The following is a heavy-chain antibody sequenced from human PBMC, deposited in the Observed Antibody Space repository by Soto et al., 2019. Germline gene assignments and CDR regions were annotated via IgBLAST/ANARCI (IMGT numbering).Heavy chain of an antibody. CDR3: ARDLRLWFGELFTLYYYYGMDV. J-gene: IGHJ6*02. CDR1: GFTFSSYA. CDR2: ISYDGSNK. V-gene: IGHV3-30-3*01. D-gene: IGHD3-10*01. Sequence: GGSLRLSCAASGFTFSSYAMHWVRQAPGKGLEWVAVISYDGSNKYYADSVKGRFTTSRDNSKNTLYLQMNSLRAEDTAVYYCARDLRLWFGELFTLYYYYGMDVWGQGTTVTVSS.